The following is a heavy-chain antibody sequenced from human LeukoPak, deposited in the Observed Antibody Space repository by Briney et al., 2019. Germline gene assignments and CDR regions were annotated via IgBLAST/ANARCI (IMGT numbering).Heavy chain of an antibody. V-gene: IGHV3-20*04. CDR3: ARGEVAPDY. J-gene: IGHJ4*02. CDR2: INWNGGST. CDR1: GFTFNNAW. Sequence: TGGSLRLSCAASGFTFNNAWMSWVRQAPGKGLEWVSGINWNGGSTGYADSVKGRFTISRDNAKNSLYLQMNSLRAEDTALYYCARGEVAPDYWGQGTLVTVSS. D-gene: IGHD1-26*01.